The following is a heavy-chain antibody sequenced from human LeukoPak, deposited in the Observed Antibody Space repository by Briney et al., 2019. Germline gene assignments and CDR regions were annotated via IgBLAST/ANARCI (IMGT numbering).Heavy chain of an antibody. J-gene: IGHJ4*02. Sequence: SETLSLTCTVSGGSISSSSYYWGWIRQPPGKGLEWIGSIYYSGSTYYNPSLKSRVTISVDTSKNQFSLKLSSVTAADTAVYYCARVMHSSGYYPADYWGQGTLLTVSS. CDR3: ARVMHSSGYYPADY. CDR1: GGSISSSSYY. V-gene: IGHV4-39*07. D-gene: IGHD3-22*01. CDR2: IYYSGST.